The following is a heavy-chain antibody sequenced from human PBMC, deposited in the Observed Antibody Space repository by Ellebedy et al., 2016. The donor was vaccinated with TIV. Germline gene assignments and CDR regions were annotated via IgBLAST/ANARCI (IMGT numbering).Heavy chain of an antibody. CDR2: ISYDGSNK. Sequence: GGSLRLXXAASGFTFSSYGMHWVRQAPGKGLEWVAVISYDGSNKYYADSVKGRFTISRDNSKITLYLQMNSLRAEDTAGYYCARDPYSSDSRGVFDYWGQGTLVTVSS. CDR1: GFTFSSYG. D-gene: IGHD6-19*01. CDR3: ARDPYSSDSRGVFDY. V-gene: IGHV3-30*03. J-gene: IGHJ4*02.